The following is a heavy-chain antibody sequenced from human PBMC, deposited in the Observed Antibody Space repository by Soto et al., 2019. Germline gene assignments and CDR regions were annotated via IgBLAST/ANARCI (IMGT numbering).Heavy chain of an antibody. V-gene: IGHV3-30*18. J-gene: IGHJ6*02. CDR2: ISYDGSNK. D-gene: IGHD3-3*01. CDR3: AKDLTISDGYYYYYGMDV. Sequence: QVQLVESGGGVVQPGRSLRLSCAASGFTFSSYGMHWVRQAPGKGLEWVAVISYDGSNKYYADSVKGRFTISRDNSKNTPYLQMNSLRAEDTAVYYCAKDLTISDGYYYYYGMDVWGQGTTVTVSS. CDR1: GFTFSSYG.